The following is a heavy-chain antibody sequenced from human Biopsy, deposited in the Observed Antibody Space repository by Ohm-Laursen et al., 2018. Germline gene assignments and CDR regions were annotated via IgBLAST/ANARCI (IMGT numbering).Heavy chain of an antibody. CDR3: ARGRRTSGWPYFAN. V-gene: IGHV4-61*01. CDR2: IYSGGNT. D-gene: IGHD6-19*01. Sequence: GTLSLTCTVSGDSLSSGPDNWSWIRQPPGQGLEYIGFIYSGGNTNYNPSLQNRVTMSVDTSKNQFSLKLSSVIAADTAVYYCARGRRTSGWPYFANWGQGTLVIVSS. J-gene: IGHJ4*02. CDR1: GDSLSSGPDN.